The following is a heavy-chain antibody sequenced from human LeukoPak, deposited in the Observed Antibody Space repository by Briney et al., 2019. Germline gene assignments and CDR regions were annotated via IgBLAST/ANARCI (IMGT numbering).Heavy chain of an antibody. J-gene: IGHJ4*02. CDR3: ARVQSAVPYYYDSSGYYRYFDY. CDR1: GYTFTGYY. Sequence: GASVKVSCKASGYTFTGYYMHWVRQAPGQGLEWMGWINPNSGGTNYAQKFQGRVTMTRDTSISTAYMELRSLRSDDTAVYYCARVQSAVPYYYDSSGYYRYFDYWGQGTLVTVSS. V-gene: IGHV1-2*02. D-gene: IGHD3-22*01. CDR2: INPNSGGT.